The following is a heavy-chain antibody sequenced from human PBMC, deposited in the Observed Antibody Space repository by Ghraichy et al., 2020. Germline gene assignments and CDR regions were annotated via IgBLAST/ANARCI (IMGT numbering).Heavy chain of an antibody. CDR3: ANTPKNDFWSGYYWDS. Sequence: GGSLRLSCAASGLAFNSHAMSWVRQAPGKGLEWVSVISASGGSTYYAASVKGRFTISRDNSKNTLYLQMNSLRADDTAVYYCANTPKNDFWSGYYWDSWGQGTLVTVSS. CDR2: ISASGGST. CDR1: GLAFNSHA. D-gene: IGHD3-3*01. J-gene: IGHJ4*02. V-gene: IGHV3-23*01.